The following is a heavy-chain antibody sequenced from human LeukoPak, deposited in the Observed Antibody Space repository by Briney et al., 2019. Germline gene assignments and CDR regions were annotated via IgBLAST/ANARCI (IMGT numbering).Heavy chain of an antibody. D-gene: IGHD3-3*01. V-gene: IGHV5-51*01. CDR3: ARHGVAGPYDAFDI. J-gene: IGHJ3*02. CDR2: IYPGDSDT. CDR1: GYIFSNYW. Sequence: GEPLKISCKGSGYIFSNYWIAWVRQMPGRGLESMGIIYPGDSDTRYSPSFQGQVTISADKSISTAYLQWSSLRASDTAMYYCARHGVAGPYDAFDIWGQGTRVTISS.